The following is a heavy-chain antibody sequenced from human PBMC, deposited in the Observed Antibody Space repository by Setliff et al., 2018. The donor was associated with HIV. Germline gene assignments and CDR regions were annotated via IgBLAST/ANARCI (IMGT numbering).Heavy chain of an antibody. J-gene: IGHJ4*02. V-gene: IGHV3-30*04. CDR2: IYFDTNNE. CDR3: ARDRGDRELDY. Sequence: AGGSLRLSCAASGFSVTSYVMHWVRQAPGKGLDWVGVIYFDTNNELHADSVKGRFSISRDESKNTLYLQMNSLRVEDTALYYCARDRGDRELDYWGQGTLVTVSS. D-gene: IGHD1-1*01. CDR1: GFSVTSYV.